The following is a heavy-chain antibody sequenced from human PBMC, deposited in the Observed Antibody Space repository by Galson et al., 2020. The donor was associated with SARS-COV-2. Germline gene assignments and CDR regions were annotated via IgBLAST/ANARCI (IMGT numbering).Heavy chain of an antibody. CDR3: AKGVLVLLWFGVLDY. Sequence: GESLKISCAASGFTFSSYGMHWVRQAPGKGLEWVAVISYDGSNKYYADSVKGRFTISRDNSKNTLYLQMNSLRAEDTAVYYCAKGVLVLLWFGVLDYWGQGTLVTVSS. CDR2: ISYDGSNK. D-gene: IGHD3-10*01. V-gene: IGHV3-30*18. CDR1: GFTFSSYG. J-gene: IGHJ4*02.